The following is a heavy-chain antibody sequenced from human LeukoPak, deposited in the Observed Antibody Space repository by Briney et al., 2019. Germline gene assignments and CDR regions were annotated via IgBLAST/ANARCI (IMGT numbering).Heavy chain of an antibody. D-gene: IGHD3-10*01. CDR2: IYTSGST. CDR3: ARESHGSGSYYWFDP. CDR1: GGSISSYY. Sequence: SETLSLTCTVSGGSISSYYWSWIRQPAGKRLEWIGRIYTSGSTNYNPSLKSRVTMSVDTSKNQFSLKLSSVTAADTAVYYCARESHGSGSYYWFDPWGQGTLVTVSS. V-gene: IGHV4-4*07. J-gene: IGHJ5*02.